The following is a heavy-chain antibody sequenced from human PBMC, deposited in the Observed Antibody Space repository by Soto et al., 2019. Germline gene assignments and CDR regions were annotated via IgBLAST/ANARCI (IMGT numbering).Heavy chain of an antibody. V-gene: IGHV3-49*03. CDR3: TRDDKRPEEFYYYYYGMDV. CDR1: GFTFGDYA. D-gene: IGHD3-22*01. CDR2: IRSKAYGGTT. Sequence: GGSLRLSCTASGFTFGDYAMSWFRQAPGKGLEWVGFIRSKAYGGTTEYAASVKGRFTISRDDSKGIAYLQMKSLKTEDTAVYYCTRDDKRPEEFYYYYYGMDVWGQGTTVTVSS. J-gene: IGHJ6*02.